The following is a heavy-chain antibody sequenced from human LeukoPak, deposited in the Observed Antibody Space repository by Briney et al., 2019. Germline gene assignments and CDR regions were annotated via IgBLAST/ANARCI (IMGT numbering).Heavy chain of an antibody. Sequence: PSETLSLTCAVYGGSFSSYYWGWIRQPPGKGLEWIGSIYYSGSTYYNPSLKSRVTISVDTSKNQFSLKLSSVTAADTAVYYCARHSYYDSSGYYYPNWFDPWGQGTLVTVSS. CDR2: IYYSGST. V-gene: IGHV4-39*01. CDR1: GGSFSSYY. J-gene: IGHJ5*02. CDR3: ARHSYYDSSGYYYPNWFDP. D-gene: IGHD3-22*01.